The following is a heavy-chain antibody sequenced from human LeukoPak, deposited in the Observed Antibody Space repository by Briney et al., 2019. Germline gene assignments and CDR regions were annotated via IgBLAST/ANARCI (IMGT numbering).Heavy chain of an antibody. Sequence: SETLSLTCAVYGGSFSGYYWSWIRQPPGKGLEWIGEINHSGSTNYNPSLKSRVTISVDTSKNQFSLKLSSVTAADTAVYYCARGDWQYVNNWSNWFDPWGQGTLVTVSS. CDR2: INHSGST. CDR3: ARGDWQYVNNWSNWFDP. J-gene: IGHJ5*02. D-gene: IGHD1-1*01. CDR1: GGSFSGYY. V-gene: IGHV4-34*01.